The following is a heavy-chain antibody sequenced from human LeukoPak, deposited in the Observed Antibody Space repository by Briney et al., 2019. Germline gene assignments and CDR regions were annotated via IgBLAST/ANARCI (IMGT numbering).Heavy chain of an antibody. CDR2: ISSRSNYI. Sequence: SGGSLRLSCAASGFTFSTYSMNWVRQAPGKGLEWVSSISSRSNYIYYADSVKGRFTVSRDNAKNSLYLQMNSLRAEDTAVYYCAREQQGRRAALDYWGQGTPVTVSS. V-gene: IGHV3-21*01. D-gene: IGHD1-1*01. CDR1: GFTFSTYS. J-gene: IGHJ4*02. CDR3: AREQQGRRAALDY.